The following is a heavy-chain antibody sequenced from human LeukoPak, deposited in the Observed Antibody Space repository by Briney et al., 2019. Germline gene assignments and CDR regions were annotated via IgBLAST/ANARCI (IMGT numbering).Heavy chain of an antibody. J-gene: IGHJ4*02. CDR3: TRATEVDTAMVEIDY. D-gene: IGHD5-18*01. CDR1: GYTFTSYA. CDR2: INAGNGNT. V-gene: IGHV1-3*01. Sequence: GASVKVSCKASGYTFTSYAMHWVRQAPGQRLEWMGWINAGNGNTKYSQKFQGGVTMTRDTSTSTVYMELSSLRSEDTAVYYCTRATEVDTAMVEIDYWGQGTLVTVSS.